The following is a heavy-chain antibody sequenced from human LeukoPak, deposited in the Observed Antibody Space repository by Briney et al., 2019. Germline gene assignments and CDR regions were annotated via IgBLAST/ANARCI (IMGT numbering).Heavy chain of an antibody. D-gene: IGHD3-22*01. Sequence: GGSLRLSCAASGFTFSSYSMNWVRQAPGKGLEWISFISSSSSYIYYADSVKGRFTISRDNAKNSLYLQMNSLRAEDTAVYYCARADYDSSGYIDYWGQGTLDTVSS. CDR1: GFTFSSYS. CDR2: ISSSSSYI. CDR3: ARADYDSSGYIDY. J-gene: IGHJ4*02. V-gene: IGHV3-21*01.